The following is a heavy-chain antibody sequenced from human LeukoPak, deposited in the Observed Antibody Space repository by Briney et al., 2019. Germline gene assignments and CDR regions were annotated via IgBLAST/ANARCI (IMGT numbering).Heavy chain of an antibody. V-gene: IGHV3-64*01. D-gene: IGHD2-15*01. CDR1: GFTFSSIS. CDR3: ARGPYCSGGSCYGYFDY. Sequence: GGSLRLSCEASGFTFSSISMNWVRQAPGKGLEYVSAISSNGGSTYYANSVKGRFTISRDNSKNTLYLQMGSLRAEDMAVYYCARGPYCSGGSCYGYFDYWGQGTLVTVSS. J-gene: IGHJ4*02. CDR2: ISSNGGST.